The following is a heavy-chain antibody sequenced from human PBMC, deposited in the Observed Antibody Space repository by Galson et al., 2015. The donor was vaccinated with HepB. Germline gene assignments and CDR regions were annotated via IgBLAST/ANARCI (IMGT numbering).Heavy chain of an antibody. CDR2: TYYRKTT. J-gene: IGHJ4*02. Sequence: LSLTCTVSGDSITNSHWSWIRQPPGKGLEWIGYTYYRKTTEYNPSLNSRVTISVDTSREQLSLKLTSVTAADTAVYYCTRHVGDSSGWYGIGDRWGQGILVTVSS. V-gene: IGHV4-59*08. CDR3: TRHVGDSSGWYGIGDR. CDR1: GDSITNSH. D-gene: IGHD6-19*01.